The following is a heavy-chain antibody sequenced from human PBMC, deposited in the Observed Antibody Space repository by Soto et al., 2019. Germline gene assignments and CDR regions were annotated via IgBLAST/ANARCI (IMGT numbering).Heavy chain of an antibody. CDR1: GGSFSGYY. V-gene: IGHV4-34*01. J-gene: IGHJ6*02. CDR2: INHSGST. Sequence: SETLSLTCAVYGGSFSGYYWSWIRQPPGKGLEWIGEINHSGSTNYNPSLKSRVTISVDTSKNQFSLKLSSVTAADTAVYYCARGPFYGSGEGPPIDYYYYGMDVWGQGTTVTVSS. CDR3: ARGPFYGSGEGPPIDYYYYGMDV. D-gene: IGHD3-10*01.